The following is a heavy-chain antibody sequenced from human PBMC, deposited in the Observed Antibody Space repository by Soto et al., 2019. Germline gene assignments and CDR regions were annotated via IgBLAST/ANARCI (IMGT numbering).Heavy chain of an antibody. CDR3: ARGWSYDILTGYSY. V-gene: IGHV1-69*13. Sequence: SVKVSCKASGGTFNSYSISWVRQAPGQGLECMGGIIPIFGTANYAQKFQGRVTITADESTSTAYMELSSLRSEDTAVYYCARGWSYDILTGYSYWGQGTLVTVSS. D-gene: IGHD3-9*01. CDR2: IIPIFGTA. CDR1: GGTFNSYS. J-gene: IGHJ4*02.